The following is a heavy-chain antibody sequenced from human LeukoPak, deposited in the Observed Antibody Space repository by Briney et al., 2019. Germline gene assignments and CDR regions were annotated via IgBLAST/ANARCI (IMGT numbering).Heavy chain of an antibody. CDR1: GFTFSNFA. V-gene: IGHV3-23*01. CDR2: IISNGGTT. CDR3: ARVNSAYSYFDF. J-gene: IGHJ4*02. D-gene: IGHD5-12*01. Sequence: GGSLRLSCVASGFTFSNFAMSWVRQAPGRGLEWVSAIISNGGTTYYADSVRGRFTISRDNSRNSVFLQMTSLTPEDTAVYYCARVNSAYSYFDFWGQGTPVTVSS.